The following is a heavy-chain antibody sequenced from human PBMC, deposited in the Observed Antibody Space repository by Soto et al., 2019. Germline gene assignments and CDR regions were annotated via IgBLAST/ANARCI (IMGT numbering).Heavy chain of an antibody. J-gene: IGHJ5*02. Sequence: ASVKVSCKASGYTFTGYYMHWVRQAPGQGLEWMGWINPNSGGTNYAQKFQGRVTMTRDTSISTAYMELSRLRSDDTDVYYCARDVARFGELWWFDPLGQGTLVTVSS. D-gene: IGHD3-10*01. CDR3: ARDVARFGELWWFDP. CDR2: INPNSGGT. CDR1: GYTFTGYY. V-gene: IGHV1-2*02.